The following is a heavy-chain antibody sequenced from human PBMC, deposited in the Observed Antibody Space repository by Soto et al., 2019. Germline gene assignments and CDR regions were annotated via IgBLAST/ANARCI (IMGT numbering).Heavy chain of an antibody. D-gene: IGHD1-7*01. Sequence: QVQLQQWGAGLLKPSETLSLTCAVYGGSFSGYYWSWIRQPPGKGLEWIGEINHSGSTNYNPSLKSRGTISVDTSKNQFSLKLSSVTAADTAVYYCWGVSSATGTTRRYGMDVWGQGTTVTVSS. J-gene: IGHJ6*02. CDR2: INHSGST. V-gene: IGHV4-34*01. CDR3: WGVSSATGTTRRYGMDV. CDR1: GGSFSGYY.